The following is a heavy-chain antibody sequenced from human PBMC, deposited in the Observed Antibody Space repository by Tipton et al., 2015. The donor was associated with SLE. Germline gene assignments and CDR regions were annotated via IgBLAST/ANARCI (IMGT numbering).Heavy chain of an antibody. Sequence: LRLSCAASGFTFSKHGMHWVRQAPGKGLEWVSFIRYDGSNKYYVDSVKGRFTISRDNSKNTLYLQMNSLRDEDTAFYYCAKDGGASSWYVDSWGQGTLVTVSS. D-gene: IGHD6-13*01. V-gene: IGHV3-30*02. CDR2: IRYDGSNK. CDR3: AKDGGASSWYVDS. J-gene: IGHJ4*02. CDR1: GFTFSKHG.